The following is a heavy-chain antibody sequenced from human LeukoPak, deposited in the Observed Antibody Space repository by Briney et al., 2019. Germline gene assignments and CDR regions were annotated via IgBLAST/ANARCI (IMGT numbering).Heavy chain of an antibody. CDR3: AKGLYDRSGYFVD. Sequence: GGSLRLSCAASGFTFRNYGMHWVRQAPGKGLEWVAVIRNDGSNKYYADSVKGRFTISRDNSKNTMYLQMNSVTAEDTAVYYCAKGLYDRSGYFVDWGQGTLVTVSS. V-gene: IGHV3-33*06. CDR2: IRNDGSNK. D-gene: IGHD3-22*01. CDR1: GFTFRNYG. J-gene: IGHJ4*02.